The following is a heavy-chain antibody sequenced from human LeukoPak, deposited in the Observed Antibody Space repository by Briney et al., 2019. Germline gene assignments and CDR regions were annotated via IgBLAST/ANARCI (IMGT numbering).Heavy chain of an antibody. Sequence: GGSLRLSCAASGFTFSSYGMHWVRQAPGKGLEWVAFIRYDGSNKYYADSVKGRFTISRDDSKNTLYLQMNSLRAEDTAVYYCAKAILSSGYYYPDYWGQGTLVTVSS. CDR3: AKAILSSGYYYPDY. CDR1: GFTFSSYG. J-gene: IGHJ4*02. CDR2: IRYDGSNK. V-gene: IGHV3-30*02. D-gene: IGHD3-22*01.